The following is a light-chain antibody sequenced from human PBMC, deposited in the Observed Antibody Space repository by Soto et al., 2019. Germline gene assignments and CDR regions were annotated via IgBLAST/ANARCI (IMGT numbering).Light chain of an antibody. Sequence: QSALTQPASVSGSPGQSITISCTGITSDVGSYNLISWYQHHPGKAPELMIYEGSKRPSGVSYRFSGSRSGNTASLTISGLQADDEADYYCCSYVGSSTDVGFGGGTKLTVL. CDR3: CSYVGSSTDVG. CDR1: TSDVGSYNL. CDR2: EGS. J-gene: IGLJ2*01. V-gene: IGLV2-23*01.